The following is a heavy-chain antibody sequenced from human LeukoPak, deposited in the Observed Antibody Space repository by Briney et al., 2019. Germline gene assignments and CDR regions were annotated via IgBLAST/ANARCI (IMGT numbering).Heavy chain of an antibody. CDR2: IAPSDSYS. Sequence: GESLKISCKVSGYRFPSYWITGVRPMPGKGLEWMGRIAPSDSYSNYNPSFEGHVAFSVDKSISTVYLQWSSLKASDTAMYYCVRQPPGVYDTTQNWFDPWGQGTLVTVSS. V-gene: IGHV5-10-1*01. CDR1: GYRFPSYW. D-gene: IGHD3-22*01. CDR3: VRQPPGVYDTTQNWFDP. J-gene: IGHJ5*02.